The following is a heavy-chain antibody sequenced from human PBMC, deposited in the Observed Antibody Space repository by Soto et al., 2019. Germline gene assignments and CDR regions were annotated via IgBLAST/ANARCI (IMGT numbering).Heavy chain of an antibody. CDR3: TKGRYLEWFLSGGGEES. D-gene: IGHD3-3*01. V-gene: IGHV3-23*01. Sequence: LLLESGGGLVQYGGSLRLSCAASGFTFRNYAMSWVRQTPEKGLEWVSAINGGGVSTYYADSVKGRFTISRDQSKNTIYLQMDRGRGEDTAVYYCTKGRYLEWFLSGGGEESWGRGPLVTVSS. CDR2: INGGGVST. CDR1: GFTFRNYA. J-gene: IGHJ4*02.